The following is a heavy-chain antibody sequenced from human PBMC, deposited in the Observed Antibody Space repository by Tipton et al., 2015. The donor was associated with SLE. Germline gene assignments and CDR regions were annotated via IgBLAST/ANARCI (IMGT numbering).Heavy chain of an antibody. CDR2: INTDGRAT. CDR1: GGSISSSSYY. D-gene: IGHD6-19*01. CDR3: ARDLGLEQWPEVWFDS. J-gene: IGHJ5*01. V-gene: IGHV3-74*01. Sequence: LSLTCTVSGGSISSSSYYWGWVRQAPGKGLVWVARINTDGRATSYADSVKGRFTISRDNAKDTLYLQMNSLTAEDTAVYYCARDLGLEQWPEVWFDSWGQGTLVTVSS.